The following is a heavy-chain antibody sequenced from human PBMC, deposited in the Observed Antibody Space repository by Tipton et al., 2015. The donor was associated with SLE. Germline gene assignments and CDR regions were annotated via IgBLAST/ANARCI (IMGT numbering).Heavy chain of an antibody. CDR1: GGSMSSSY. Sequence: TLSLTCTVSGGSMSSSYWNWIRQSPGKGLEWIGYIHYSGTVNYSPFLKSRVTISVDTSKNQFALKVTSVTAADTAVYYCALQYDNSGYYWFWGQGTLVTVSP. J-gene: IGHJ4*02. CDR2: IHYSGTV. D-gene: IGHD3-22*01. CDR3: ALQYDNSGYYWF. V-gene: IGHV4-59*08.